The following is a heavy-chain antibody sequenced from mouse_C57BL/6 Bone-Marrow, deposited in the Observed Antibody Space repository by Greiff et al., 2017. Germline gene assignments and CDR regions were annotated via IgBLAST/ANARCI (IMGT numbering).Heavy chain of an antibody. V-gene: IGHV1-69*01. CDR2: IDPSDSYT. CDR3: ARDEIYYDYGFAY. CDR1: GYTFTSYW. D-gene: IGHD2-4*01. Sequence: VQLQQPGAELVMPGASVKLSCKASGYTFTSYWMHWVKQRPGQGLEWIGEIDPSDSYTNYNQKFKGKSTLTVDKSSSTASMQLSSLTSEDSAVYYCARDEIYYDYGFAYWGQGTLVTVSA. J-gene: IGHJ3*01.